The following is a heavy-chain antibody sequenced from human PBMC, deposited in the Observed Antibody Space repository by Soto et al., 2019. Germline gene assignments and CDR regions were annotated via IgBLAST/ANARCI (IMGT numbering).Heavy chain of an antibody. CDR2: ICWDDDK. Sequence: QITLKESGPTLVKPTQTLTLTCTFSGFSLSSSGVGVGWIRQPPGKALEWLALICWDDDKRYSPSLKSRLSITTDTSKNQVVLTMTNMDPVDAATYYFAPRRPAVRPYYVDYWGQGTLVTVSS. CDR3: APRRPAVRPYYVDY. D-gene: IGHD3-10*01. J-gene: IGHJ4*02. CDR1: GFSLSSSGVG. V-gene: IGHV2-5*02.